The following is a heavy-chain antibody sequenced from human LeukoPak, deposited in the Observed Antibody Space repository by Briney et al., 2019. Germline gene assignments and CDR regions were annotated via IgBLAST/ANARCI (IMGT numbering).Heavy chain of an antibody. Sequence: ASVTVSCKASASTFSTYAIHWVRQAPGQGLEWMGWISTGNGNTRYSKAFQDRVTITRDTSASTVYMDLRGLRSEDMAVYYCARENYYRIGRFDRAYLDDWGQGTLVTVSS. CDR3: ARENYYRIGRFDRAYLDD. V-gene: IGHV1-3*03. CDR1: ASTFSTYA. D-gene: IGHD3-10*01. J-gene: IGHJ4*02. CDR2: ISTGNGNT.